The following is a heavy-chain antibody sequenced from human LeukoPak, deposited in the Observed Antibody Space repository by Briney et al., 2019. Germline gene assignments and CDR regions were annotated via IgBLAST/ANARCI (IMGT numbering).Heavy chain of an antibody. D-gene: IGHD2-2*02. CDR1: GFTFSDYY. CDR2: ISSSGSTI. CDR3: AREEASCSSTSCYTGSEYFQH. Sequence: PGGSLRLSCAASGFTFSDYYVSWIRQAPGKGLEWVSYISSSGSTIYYADSVKGRFTISRDNAKNSLYLQMNSLRAEDTAVYYCAREEASCSSTSCYTGSEYFQHRGQGTLVTVSS. J-gene: IGHJ1*01. V-gene: IGHV3-11*04.